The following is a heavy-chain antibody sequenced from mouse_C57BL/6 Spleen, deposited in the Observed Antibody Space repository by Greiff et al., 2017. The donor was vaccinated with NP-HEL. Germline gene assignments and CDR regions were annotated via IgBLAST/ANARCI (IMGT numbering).Heavy chain of an antibody. J-gene: IGHJ2*01. Sequence: EVKLVESGEGLVKPGGSLKLSCAASGFTFSSYAMSWVRQTPEKRLEWVAYISSGGDYIYYADTVKGRFTISRDNARNTLYLQTSSLKSYDTAMYYCTRGTVVPFDYWGQGTTLTVSS. CDR2: ISSGGDYI. D-gene: IGHD1-1*01. CDR1: GFTFSSYA. CDR3: TRGTVVPFDY. V-gene: IGHV5-9-1*02.